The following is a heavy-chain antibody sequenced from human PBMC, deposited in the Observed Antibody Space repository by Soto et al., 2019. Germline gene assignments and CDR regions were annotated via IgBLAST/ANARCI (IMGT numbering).Heavy chain of an antibody. D-gene: IGHD3-10*01. V-gene: IGHV1-18*01. CDR3: AGFRFGEDYYYYYYMDV. CDR2: ISAYNGNT. J-gene: IGHJ6*03. Sequence: ASVKVSCKASGYTFTSYGISWVRQAPGQGLEWMGWISAYNGNTNYAQKLQGRVTRTTDTSTSTDYMELRNLRSDDTAAYYCAGFRFGEDYYYYYYMDVWGKGTTVTVSS. CDR1: GYTFTSYG.